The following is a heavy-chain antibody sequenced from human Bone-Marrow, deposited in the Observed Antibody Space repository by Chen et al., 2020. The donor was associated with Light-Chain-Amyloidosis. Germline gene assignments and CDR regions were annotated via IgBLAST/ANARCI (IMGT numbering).Heavy chain of an antibody. CDR2: VSGSTVST. D-gene: IGHD3-10*01. J-gene: IGHJ4*02. CDR1: GFNFSSFG. Sequence: EVQLVQSWGGLVQPGRSLCLSCASSGFNFSSFGMSWVRQAPGKGLEWVSTVSGSTVSTYYAVAVKCRFIISRDNSKSTLYLQMNSLRAGDTAVYFCTRKGGYFDFWGQGSLVTVSS. V-gene: IGHV3-23*04. CDR3: TRKGGYFDF.